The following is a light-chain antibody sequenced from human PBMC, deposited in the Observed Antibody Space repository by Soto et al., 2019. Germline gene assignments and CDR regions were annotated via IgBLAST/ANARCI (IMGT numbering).Light chain of an antibody. CDR3: QQYGSSPPYT. V-gene: IGKV3-20*01. Sequence: EVVLTQSPGTLSLSPGERASLSCRASQSVSNNYLAWYQQKPGQSPKLLIFGPSDRTTGIPDRFSGSGDGTDFTLTISRLEPEDFALYYGQQYGSSPPYTFGQGTKLEIK. CDR1: QSVSNNY. J-gene: IGKJ2*01. CDR2: GPS.